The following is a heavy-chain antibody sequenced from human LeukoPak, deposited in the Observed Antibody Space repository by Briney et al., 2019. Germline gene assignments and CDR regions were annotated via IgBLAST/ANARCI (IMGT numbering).Heavy chain of an antibody. J-gene: IGHJ4*02. Sequence: SETLSLTCAVYGGSFSGYSWSWIRQPPGKGLEWIGEINHSGSTNYNPSLKSRVTISVDTSKNQFSLKLSSVTAADTAVYYCASSHSTRYYFDYWGQGTLVTVSS. CDR3: ASSHSTRYYFDY. CDR2: INHSGST. CDR1: GGSFSGYS. D-gene: IGHD6-13*01. V-gene: IGHV4-34*01.